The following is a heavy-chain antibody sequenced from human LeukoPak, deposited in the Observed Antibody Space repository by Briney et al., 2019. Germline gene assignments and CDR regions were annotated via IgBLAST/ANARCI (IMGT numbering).Heavy chain of an antibody. CDR3: ARGKDYDFWSGQEREIYYFDY. CDR2: IIPIFGTA. CDR1: GGTFSSYA. Sequence: ASVKVSCKASGGTFSSYAISWVRQAPGQGLEWMGGIIPIFGTANYAQKFQGRVTITADESTSTAYMELSSLRSEDTAVYYCARGKDYDFWSGQEREIYYFDYWGQGTLVTVSS. V-gene: IGHV1-69*01. D-gene: IGHD3-3*01. J-gene: IGHJ4*02.